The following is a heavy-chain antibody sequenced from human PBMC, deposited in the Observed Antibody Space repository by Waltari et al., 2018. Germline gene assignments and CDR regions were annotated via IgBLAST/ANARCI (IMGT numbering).Heavy chain of an antibody. CDR2: IYPGDSDT. Sequence: EVQLVQSGAEVKKPGESLKISCKGSGYSFTSYWIGWVRQMPGKGLEWMGIIYPGDSDTRYRPSFQGQVTISADKSISTAYLQWSSLKASDTAMYYCAREGGYCGGDYCHDAFDIWGQGTMVTVSS. CDR1: GYSFTSYW. D-gene: IGHD2-21*02. J-gene: IGHJ3*02. CDR3: AREGGYCGGDYCHDAFDI. V-gene: IGHV5-51*01.